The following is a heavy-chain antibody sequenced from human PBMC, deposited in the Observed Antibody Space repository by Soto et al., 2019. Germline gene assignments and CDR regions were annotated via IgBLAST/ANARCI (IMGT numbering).Heavy chain of an antibody. J-gene: IGHJ6*03. CDR2: IYYSGST. CDR1: GGSISSYY. CDR3: ASSNPTPSKHYYYYYMDV. V-gene: IGHV4-59*08. Sequence: SETLSLTCTVSGGSISSYYWSWIRQPPGKGLEWIGYIYYSGSTNYNPSLKSRVTISVDTSKNQFSLKLSSVTAADTAVYYCASSNPTPSKHYYYYYMDVWGKGTTVTVSS. D-gene: IGHD2-2*01.